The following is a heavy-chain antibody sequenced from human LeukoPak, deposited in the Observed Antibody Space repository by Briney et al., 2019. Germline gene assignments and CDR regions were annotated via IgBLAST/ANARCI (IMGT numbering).Heavy chain of an antibody. V-gene: IGHV3-23*01. D-gene: IGHD3-22*01. CDR1: GYSISSGYY. Sequence: ETLSLTCTVSGYSISSGYYWGWIRPPPGKGLEWVSAISDNGYDTFYADSVKGRFTISRDNSKNAVYLQMNSLRAEDTAIYYCARDSRITMIMGYEDYWGQGTLVTVSS. J-gene: IGHJ4*02. CDR3: ARDSRITMIMGYEDY. CDR2: ISDNGYDT.